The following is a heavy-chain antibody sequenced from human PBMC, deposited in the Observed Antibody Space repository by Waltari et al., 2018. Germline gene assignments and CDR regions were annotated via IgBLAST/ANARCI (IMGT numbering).Heavy chain of an antibody. CDR2: IDSDGTST. J-gene: IGHJ4*02. CDR3: ARDQGGARGFMDS. CDR1: GFTYSNYW. V-gene: IGHV3-74*01. Sequence: EVQLVESGGGLVQPGWSLRLSGAASGFTYSNYWMLWVRQAPGKGRVWVSRIDSDGTSTSYADSVKGRFTISRDNAKNTMLLKMNSRRGEDTAVYYCARDQGGARGFMDSWGQGTLVTVSS. D-gene: IGHD3-22*01.